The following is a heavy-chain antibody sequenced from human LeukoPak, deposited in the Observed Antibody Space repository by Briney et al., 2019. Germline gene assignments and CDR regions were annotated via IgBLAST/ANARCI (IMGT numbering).Heavy chain of an antibody. CDR2: INHSGST. CDR1: GGSFSGYY. J-gene: IGHJ6*04. D-gene: IGHD2-2*01. CDR3: ARLYCSSTSCPV. V-gene: IGHV4-34*01. Sequence: SETLSLTCAVYGGSFSGYYWSWIRQPPGKGLEWIGEINHSGSTNYNPSLKSRVTISVDTSKNQFSLKLSSVTAADTAVYYCARLYCSSTSCPVWGKGTTVTVSS.